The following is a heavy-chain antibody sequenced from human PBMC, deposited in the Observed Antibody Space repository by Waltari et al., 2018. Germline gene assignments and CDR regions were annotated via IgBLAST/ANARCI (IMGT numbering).Heavy chain of an antibody. CDR3: ARRATLRYFDWSLVGYMDV. D-gene: IGHD3-9*01. J-gene: IGHJ6*03. CDR2: INHSGST. CDR1: GGSFSGYY. V-gene: IGHV4-34*01. Sequence: QVQLQQWGAGLLKPSETLSLTCAVYGGSFSGYYWSWIRQPPGKGLEWIGEINHSGSTEYNPFRKSRVTISVDTSNNKFSLKLNSVTAADSAVYYCARRATLRYFDWSLVGYMDVWGKGTTVTVAS.